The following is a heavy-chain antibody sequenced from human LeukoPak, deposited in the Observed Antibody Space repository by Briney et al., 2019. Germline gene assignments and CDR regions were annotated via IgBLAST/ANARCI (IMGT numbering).Heavy chain of an antibody. CDR3: ARGYYGSGRLDY. V-gene: IGHV4-61*01. Sequence: PSETLSLTCSVSGDSVSSGSYYWRWIRQPPGKGLEWIGFVHYSGSTNYNPSLKSRVTISIDTSKNQFSLKLNSVTAADTAVYYCARGYYGSGRLDYWGQGSPVTVSS. J-gene: IGHJ4*02. CDR1: GDSVSSGSYY. CDR2: VHYSGST. D-gene: IGHD3-10*01.